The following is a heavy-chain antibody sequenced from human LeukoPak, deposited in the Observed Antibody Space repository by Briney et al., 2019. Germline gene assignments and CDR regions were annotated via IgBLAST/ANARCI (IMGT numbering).Heavy chain of an antibody. Sequence: SETLSLTCTVSGGSIRSYSWSWIRQPAGKGLEWIGRIYTSGSTNYNPSLKSRVTMSVDTSKNQISLKLSSVTAADTAKYYCARDRRHLDGENDAFDIWGQGTMVTVSS. CDR1: GGSIRSYS. CDR2: IYTSGST. CDR3: ARDRRHLDGENDAFDI. J-gene: IGHJ3*02. V-gene: IGHV4-4*07. D-gene: IGHD3-10*01.